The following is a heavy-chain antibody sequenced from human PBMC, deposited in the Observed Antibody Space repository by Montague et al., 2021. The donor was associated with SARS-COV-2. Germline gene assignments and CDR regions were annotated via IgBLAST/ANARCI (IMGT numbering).Heavy chain of an antibody. CDR2: INHSGST. CDR3: ARGDVVVVAANDYYYGMDV. V-gene: IGHV4-34*01. Sequence: SETLSLSCAVYGGSFSGYYWSWIRQPPGKGLEWIGEINHSGSTYYNPSLKSRVTISVDTSKNQFSLKLSSVTAADTAVYYCARGDVVVVAANDYYYGMDVWGQGTTVTVSS. J-gene: IGHJ6*02. CDR1: GGSFSGYY. D-gene: IGHD2-15*01.